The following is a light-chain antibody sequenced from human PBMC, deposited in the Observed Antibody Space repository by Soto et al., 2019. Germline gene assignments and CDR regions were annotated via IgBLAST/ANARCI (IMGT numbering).Light chain of an antibody. V-gene: IGKV3-15*01. CDR1: QSVGVN. Sequence: ELVMTQSPATLSVSPGEGATLSCRAGQSVGVNLAWYQQMPGQAPRLLIYGASTRATGVPARFSGSGSGTEFTLTISSLQSEDFAVYYCQQYEEWPPHLTFGGGTKVEI. CDR3: QQYEEWPPHLT. J-gene: IGKJ4*01. CDR2: GAS.